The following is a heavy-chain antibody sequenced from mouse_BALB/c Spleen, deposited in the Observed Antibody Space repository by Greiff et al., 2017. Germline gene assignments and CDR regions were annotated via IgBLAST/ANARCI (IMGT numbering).Heavy chain of an antibody. CDR3: ARAGWYGVDY. J-gene: IGHJ2*01. V-gene: IGHV5-9-4*01. CDR1: GFTFSSYA. CDR2: ISSGGSYT. D-gene: IGHD2-1*01. Sequence: EVKLMESGGGLVKPGGSLKLSCAASGFTFSSYAMSWVRQSPEKRLEWVAEISSGGSYTYYPDTVTGRFTISRDNAKNTLYLEMSSLRSEDTAMYYCARAGWYGVDYWGQGTTLTVSS.